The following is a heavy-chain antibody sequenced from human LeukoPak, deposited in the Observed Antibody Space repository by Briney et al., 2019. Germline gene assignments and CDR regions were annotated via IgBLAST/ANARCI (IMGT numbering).Heavy chain of an antibody. CDR3: ARARDGYQSYYFDY. V-gene: IGHV1-2*02. Sequence: GASVKVSCKASGYIFTGYYMHWVRQAPGQGLEWMGWINPNSGGTNYAQKFQGRVTMTRDTSISTAYMELSRLRSDDTAVYYCARARDGYQSYYFDYWGQGTLVTVSS. J-gene: IGHJ4*02. D-gene: IGHD5-24*01. CDR2: INPNSGGT. CDR1: GYIFTGYY.